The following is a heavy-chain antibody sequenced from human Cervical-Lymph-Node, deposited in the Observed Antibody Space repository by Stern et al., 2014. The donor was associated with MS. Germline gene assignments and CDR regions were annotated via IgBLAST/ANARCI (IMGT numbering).Heavy chain of an antibody. CDR2: INAGNGNT. J-gene: IGHJ4*02. D-gene: IGHD4-23*01. V-gene: IGHV1-3*01. CDR1: GYTFTSYA. Sequence: QMQLVQSGAEVKKPGASVKVSCKASGYTFTSYAMHWVRQAPGQRPEWMGWINAGNGNTKYSQKFQGRVTITRDTSASTAYMELSSLRSEDTAVYYCARAVRNYGGNTFDYWGQGTLVTVSS. CDR3: ARAVRNYGGNTFDY.